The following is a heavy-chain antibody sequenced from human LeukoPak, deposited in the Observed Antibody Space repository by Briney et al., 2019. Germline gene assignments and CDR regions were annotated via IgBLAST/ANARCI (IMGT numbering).Heavy chain of an antibody. V-gene: IGHV3-23*01. Sequence: GGSLRLSCAASGFTFSSYAMSWVRQAPGKGLEWVSAISGSGGSTYYADSVKGRFTISRDNSKNTLYLQMNSLRAEDTAVYYCAKDIGLRYFDWSPQDVWGQGTTVTVSS. CDR3: AKDIGLRYFDWSPQDV. D-gene: IGHD3-9*01. CDR1: GFTFSSYA. CDR2: ISGSGGST. J-gene: IGHJ6*02.